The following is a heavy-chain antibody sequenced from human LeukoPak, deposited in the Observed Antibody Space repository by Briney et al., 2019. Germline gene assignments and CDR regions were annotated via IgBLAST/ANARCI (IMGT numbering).Heavy chain of an antibody. CDR1: GYTFTSYG. CDR2: ISAYNGNT. D-gene: IGHD3-10*01. V-gene: IGHV1-18*03. Sequence: ASVKVSCKASGYTFTSYGISWVRQAPGQGLEWMGWISAYNGNTNYAQKLQGRVTMTTDTSTSTAYMELRSLRFEDMAVYFCARGPVRGFFDYWGQGTLVTVSS. J-gene: IGHJ4*02. CDR3: ARGPVRGFFDY.